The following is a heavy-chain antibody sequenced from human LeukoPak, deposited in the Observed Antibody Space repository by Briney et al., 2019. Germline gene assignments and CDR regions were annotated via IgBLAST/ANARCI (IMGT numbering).Heavy chain of an antibody. Sequence: ASVKVSCKASGYTFTSYDINWVRQATGQGLEWMGWMNPNSGNTGYAQKFQGRVTMTRNTSISTAYMELSSLRSEDTAVYYCARVVKVYYYYYGMDVWGQGTTVTVSS. CDR1: GYTFTSYD. CDR3: ARVVKVYYYYYGMDV. CDR2: MNPNSGNT. J-gene: IGHJ6*02. V-gene: IGHV1-8*01. D-gene: IGHD3-22*01.